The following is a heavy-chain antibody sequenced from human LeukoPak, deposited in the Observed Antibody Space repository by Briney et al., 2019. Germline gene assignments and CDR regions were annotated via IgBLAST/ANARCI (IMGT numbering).Heavy chain of an antibody. J-gene: IGHJ5*02. V-gene: IGHV1-69*05. CDR2: IIPIFGTA. CDR3: ASTYDSSGYYSPSWFDP. Sequence: SVKVSCKASGGTFSSYSISWVRQAPGQGLEWMGGIIPIFGTANYAQKFQGRVTITTDESTSTAYMELSSLRSEDTAVYYCASTYDSSGYYSPSWFDPWGQGTLVTVSS. CDR1: GGTFSSYS. D-gene: IGHD3-22*01.